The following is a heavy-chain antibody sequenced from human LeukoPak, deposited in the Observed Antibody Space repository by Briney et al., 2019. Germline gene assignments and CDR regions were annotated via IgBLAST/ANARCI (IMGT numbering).Heavy chain of an antibody. CDR3: ARGGVVVPEQYFQH. D-gene: IGHD2-2*01. Sequence: SETLSLTCTVSGGSISSGSYYWSWIRQPAGKGLEWIGRIYTSGSTNHNPSLKSRVTISVDTSKNQFSLKLSSVTAADTAVYYCARGGVVVPEQYFQHWGQGTLVTVSS. CDR1: GGSISSGSYY. CDR2: IYTSGST. J-gene: IGHJ1*01. V-gene: IGHV4-61*02.